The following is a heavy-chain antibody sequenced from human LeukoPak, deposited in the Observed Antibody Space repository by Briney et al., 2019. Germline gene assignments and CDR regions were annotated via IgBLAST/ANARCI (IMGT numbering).Heavy chain of an antibody. CDR1: GYTLTELS. CDR2: FDPEDGET. CDR3: ATAPITIFGVVITPPLFDI. J-gene: IGHJ3*02. V-gene: IGHV1-24*01. Sequence: ASVKVSCKVSGYTLTELSMHWVRQAPGKGLEWMGGFDPEDGETIYAQKFQGRVTMTEDTSTDTAYMELSSLGSEDTAVYYCATAPITIFGVVITPPLFDIWGQGTMVTVSS. D-gene: IGHD3-3*01.